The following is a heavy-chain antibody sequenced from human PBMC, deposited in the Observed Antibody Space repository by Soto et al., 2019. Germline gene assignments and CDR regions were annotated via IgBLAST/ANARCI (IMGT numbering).Heavy chain of an antibody. V-gene: IGHV4-61*05. CDR2: IYYSGST. CDR1: GGSISSNGYY. J-gene: IGHJ4*02. Sequence: LSLTYTGSGGSISSNGYYWGCIRQPSGKGLEWIGYIYYSGSTKYDPSLKSRVTISVDTSKNQFSLKVSSATAADTAVYYCARHSNRNYGLYYFDYWGLGALVTVSS. CDR3: ARHSNRNYGLYYFDY. D-gene: IGHD4-4*01.